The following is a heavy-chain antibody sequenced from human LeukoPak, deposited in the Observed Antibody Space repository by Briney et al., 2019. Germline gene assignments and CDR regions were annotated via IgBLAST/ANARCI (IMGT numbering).Heavy chain of an antibody. CDR2: IIPIFGTA. J-gene: IGHJ4*02. D-gene: IGHD3-16*01. CDR1: GGTFSSYA. Sequence: SVKVSCEASGGTFSSYAISWVRQAPGQGLEWMGRIIPIFGTANYAQKFQGRVTITTDESTSTAYMELSSLRSEDTAVYYCATTVSGEVIDYWGQGTLVTVSS. CDR3: ATTVSGEVIDY. V-gene: IGHV1-69*05.